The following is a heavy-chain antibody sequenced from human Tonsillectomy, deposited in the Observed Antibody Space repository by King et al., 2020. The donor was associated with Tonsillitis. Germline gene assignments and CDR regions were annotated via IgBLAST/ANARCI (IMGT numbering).Heavy chain of an antibody. CDR3: ARDSSSFSLYYMDV. J-gene: IGHJ6*03. CDR2: ISYDGSNK. CDR1: GFTFSSYA. Sequence: QVQLVESGGGVVQPGRSLRLSCAASGFTFSSYAMHWVRQAPGKGLEWVAIISYDGSNKYYADSVKGRFTISRDNSKNTLYLQMSSLRADDTAVYYCARDSSSFSLYYMDVWGKGTTVTVSS. D-gene: IGHD6-6*01. V-gene: IGHV3-30*15.